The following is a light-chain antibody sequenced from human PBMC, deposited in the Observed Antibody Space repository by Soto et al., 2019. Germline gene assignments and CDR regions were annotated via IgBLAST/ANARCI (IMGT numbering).Light chain of an antibody. CDR1: QGIGSW. Sequence: DIQMTQSPSSVSASVGDRVTITCRASQGIGSWLAWYQQKPGKAPKLLIYAASSLQSGLTSRFGGSGAGTDFTLTISSLQPEDFATYDCQQANSFPRTVGQGTKVEIK. CDR3: QQANSFPRT. V-gene: IGKV1-12*01. J-gene: IGKJ1*01. CDR2: AAS.